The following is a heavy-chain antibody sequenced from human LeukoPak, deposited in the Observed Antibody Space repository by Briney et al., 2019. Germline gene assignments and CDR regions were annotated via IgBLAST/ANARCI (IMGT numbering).Heavy chain of an antibody. V-gene: IGHV4-34*01. J-gene: IGHJ4*02. CDR2: IHPSGST. CDR3: ARGRDEYKGGNY. CDR1: GGSFSGFR. Sequence: SETLSLTCAVSGGSFSGFRWHWIRQPPGKGLEWIGEIHPSGSTNYNPSLKSRVTISLDTSKNQFSLKLSSVTAADTAVYYCARGRDEYKGGNYWGQGTLVTVSS. D-gene: IGHD5-24*01.